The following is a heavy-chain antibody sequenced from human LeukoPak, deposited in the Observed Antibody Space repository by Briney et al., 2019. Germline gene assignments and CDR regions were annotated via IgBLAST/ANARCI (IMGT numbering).Heavy chain of an antibody. J-gene: IGHJ4*02. Sequence: SETLSLTCTVSGGSISSSSYYWGWIRQPPGKGLEWIGSIYYSGSTCYNPSLKSRVTISVDTSKNQFSLKLSSVTAADTAVYYCARDGIWGQGTLVTVSS. CDR3: ARDGI. D-gene: IGHD1-14*01. CDR1: GGSISSSSYY. V-gene: IGHV4-39*07. CDR2: IYYSGST.